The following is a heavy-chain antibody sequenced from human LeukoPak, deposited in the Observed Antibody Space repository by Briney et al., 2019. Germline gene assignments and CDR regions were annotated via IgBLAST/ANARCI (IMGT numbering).Heavy chain of an antibody. Sequence: PSETLSLTCTVSGGSISSYYWSWIRQPPGKGLEWIGYIYYSGSTNYNPSLKSRVTISVDTSKIQFSLKLSSVTAADTAVYYCARDRLDVFDYWGQGTLVTVSS. V-gene: IGHV4-59*01. CDR3: ARDRLDVFDY. J-gene: IGHJ4*02. CDR2: IYYSGST. CDR1: GGSISSYY. D-gene: IGHD3/OR15-3a*01.